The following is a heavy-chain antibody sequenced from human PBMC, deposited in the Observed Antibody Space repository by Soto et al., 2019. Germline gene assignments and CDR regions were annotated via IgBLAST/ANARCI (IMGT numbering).Heavy chain of an antibody. D-gene: IGHD6-19*01. CDR3: ARRPGIAVAGGYGMDV. CDR1: GGSISSSSYY. CDR2: IYYSGST. J-gene: IGHJ6*02. V-gene: IGHV4-39*01. Sequence: SETLSLTCTVCGGSISSSSYYWGWSRQPPGKGLEWIGSIYYSGSTYYNPSLKSRVTISVDTSKNQFSLKLSSVTAADTAVYYCARRPGIAVAGGYGMDVWGQGTTVT.